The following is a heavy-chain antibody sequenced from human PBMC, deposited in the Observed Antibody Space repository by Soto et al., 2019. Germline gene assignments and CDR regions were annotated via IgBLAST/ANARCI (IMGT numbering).Heavy chain of an antibody. Sequence: SETLSLTCAVSGGSISSGGYSWSWIRQPPGKGLEWIGYIYQSGNTYYNPSLKSRVTISIDRSKNQFSLKLSSVTAADTAVYYCARGPTLTAYWFDPWGQGTLVTVSS. CDR3: ARGPTLTAYWFDP. D-gene: IGHD2-21*01. CDR2: IYQSGNT. V-gene: IGHV4-30-2*01. CDR1: GGSISSGGYS. J-gene: IGHJ5*02.